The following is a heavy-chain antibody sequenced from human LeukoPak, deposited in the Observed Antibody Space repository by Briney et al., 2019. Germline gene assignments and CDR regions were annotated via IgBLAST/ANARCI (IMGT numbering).Heavy chain of an antibody. J-gene: IGHJ4*02. CDR2: INQEGSEK. V-gene: IGHV3-7*01. CDR3: ARPFSDLVSSDY. Sequence: GGSLRLSCAASGFIFSRYWMSWVRQAPGKGLEWVANINQEGSEKYYVDSVKGRFTISRDNAKNSLYLQMNSLRVEDTAVYYCARPFSDLVSSDYWGQGILVTVFS. CDR1: GFIFSRYW. D-gene: IGHD5/OR15-5a*01.